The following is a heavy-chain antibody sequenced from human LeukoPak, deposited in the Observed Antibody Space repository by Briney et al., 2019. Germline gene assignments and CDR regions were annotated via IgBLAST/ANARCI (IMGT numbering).Heavy chain of an antibody. CDR3: ARDMDYYGSGSYYSNWFDP. CDR1: GYTFTSYY. Sequence: ASVKVSCKASGYTFTSYYMHWVRQAPGQGLEWMGIINPSGGSTGYAQKFQGRVTMTRDTSTSTVYMELSSLRSEDTAVYYCARDMDYYGSGSYYSNWFDPWGQGTLVTVSS. J-gene: IGHJ5*02. V-gene: IGHV1-46*01. D-gene: IGHD3-10*01. CDR2: INPSGGST.